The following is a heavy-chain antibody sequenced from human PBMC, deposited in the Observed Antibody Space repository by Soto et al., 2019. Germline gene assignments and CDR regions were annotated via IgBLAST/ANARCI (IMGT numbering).Heavy chain of an antibody. J-gene: IGHJ3*01. CDR2: ISSTSSVI. D-gene: IGHD3-10*01. V-gene: IGHV3-21*01. CDR1: GFTFSAYS. CDR3: VRGGSRATSADLFDA. Sequence: WWSLILSCAASGFTFSAYSINWVRQPQATGLELVSSISSTSSVIFYAEPERGRFTISIDNAKNPLYLQMNGLRAEATAVYYCVRGGSRATSADLFDAWGQGTLVTVSS.